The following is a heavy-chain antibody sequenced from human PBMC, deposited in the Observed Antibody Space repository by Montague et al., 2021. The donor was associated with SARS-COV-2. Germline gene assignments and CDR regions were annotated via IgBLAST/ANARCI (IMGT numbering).Heavy chain of an antibody. D-gene: IGHD2-21*02. CDR1: AGSFSGYS. CDR2: INHSGST. V-gene: IGHV4-34*01. Sequence: SETLSLTCAVYAGSFSGYSWSWNRQPPGKGLEWIGEINHSGSTNYNPSLKSRVTISVDTSKNQFSLKLSSVTAADTAVYYCASRSRVVTAIWALRTSLTSWFDPWGQGTLVTVSS. CDR3: ASRSRVVTAIWALRTSLTSWFDP. J-gene: IGHJ5*02.